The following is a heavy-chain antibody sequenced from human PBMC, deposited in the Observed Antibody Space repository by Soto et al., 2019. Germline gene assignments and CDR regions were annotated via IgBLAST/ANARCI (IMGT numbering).Heavy chain of an antibody. J-gene: IGHJ6*03. CDR2: IYSGGST. D-gene: IGHD3-3*01. V-gene: IGHV3-66*04. CDR3: ARRSILPYYYYMDV. Sequence: EVQLVESGGGLVQPGGSLRLSCAASGFTVSSNYMSWVRQAPGKGLEWVSVIYSGGSTYYADSVKGRFTISRDNSKNTLYLQMNSLRAEDTAVYYCARRSILPYYYYMDVWGKGTTVTVSS. CDR1: GFTVSSNY.